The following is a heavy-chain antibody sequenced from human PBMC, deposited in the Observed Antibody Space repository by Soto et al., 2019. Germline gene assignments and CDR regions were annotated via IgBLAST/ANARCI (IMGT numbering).Heavy chain of an antibody. CDR2: IYPGDSDT. D-gene: IGHD2-2*01. CDR1: GYSFTSYW. Sequence: PGESLKISCKGSGYSFTSYWIGWVRQMPGKGLEWMGIIYPGDSDTRYSPSFQGQVTISADKSISTAYLQWSSLKASDTAMYYCARRRADCSSTSCCAAQHVGYCYYMDVWGKGTTVTVSS. CDR3: ARRRADCSSTSCCAAQHVGYCYYMDV. J-gene: IGHJ6*03. V-gene: IGHV5-51*01.